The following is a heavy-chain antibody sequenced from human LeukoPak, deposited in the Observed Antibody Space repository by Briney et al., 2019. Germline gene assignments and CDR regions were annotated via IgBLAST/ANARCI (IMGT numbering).Heavy chain of an antibody. V-gene: IGHV1-2*02. D-gene: IGHD4-17*01. Sequence: ASVKVSCKASGYTFTDNYIHWIRQAPGQGLEWMGWINPYSGGTKFARQFQGRVTMTRDTSVNTAYMELSRLRSDDTAVCYCARDDYGDYCDYWGQGTLVTVSS. J-gene: IGHJ4*02. CDR2: INPYSGGT. CDR3: ARDDYGDYCDY. CDR1: GYTFTDNY.